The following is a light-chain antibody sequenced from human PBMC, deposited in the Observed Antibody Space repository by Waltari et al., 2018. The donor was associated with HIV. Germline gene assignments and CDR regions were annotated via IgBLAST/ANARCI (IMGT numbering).Light chain of an antibody. Sequence: DIQMTQSPSTLSASVGDRVTMSCRASQTFSRWLAWYQQKPGKAPKLLIYKASSLETGVPSRCSGSASGTEFTLTISSLQPDDVATYYCQQYDTYEYSLGQGTKLEI. J-gene: IGKJ2*03. CDR1: QTFSRW. CDR3: QQYDTYEYS. V-gene: IGKV1-5*03. CDR2: KAS.